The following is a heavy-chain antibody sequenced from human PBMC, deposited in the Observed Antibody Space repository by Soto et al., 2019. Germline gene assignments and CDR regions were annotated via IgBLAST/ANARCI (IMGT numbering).Heavy chain of an antibody. Sequence: SETLSLTCTVSGGSMMAYYWNWMRQPPGKGLQWIGYTYYSGSTTYNPSLKSRVTISVDSSKNQFSLKLDSVTPADTAVYYCAGAGSYGYLGRYYCYHGMDVWGQGTTVTVSS. V-gene: IGHV4-59*01. D-gene: IGHD5-18*01. CDR3: AGAGSYGYLGRYYCYHGMDV. J-gene: IGHJ6*02. CDR2: TYYSGST. CDR1: GGSMMAYY.